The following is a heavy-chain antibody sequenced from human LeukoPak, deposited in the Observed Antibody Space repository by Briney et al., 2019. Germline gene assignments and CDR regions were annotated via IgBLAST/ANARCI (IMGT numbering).Heavy chain of an antibody. V-gene: IGHV4-34*01. CDR3: ARESPATPLTFDI. CDR1: GGSFRGYY. D-gene: IGHD2-15*01. CDR2: INHSGST. Sequence: SETLSLTCAVYGGSFRGYYWSWIRQPPGKGLEWIGEINHSGSTNYNPSLKSRVSISVDTSKNQFSLKLSSVTAADTAVYYCARESPATPLTFDIWGQGTMVTVSS. J-gene: IGHJ3*02.